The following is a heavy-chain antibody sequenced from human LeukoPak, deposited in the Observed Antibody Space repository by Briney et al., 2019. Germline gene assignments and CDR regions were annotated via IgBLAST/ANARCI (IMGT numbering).Heavy chain of an antibody. CDR1: GYTFTSYG. V-gene: IGHV1-18*01. D-gene: IGHD2-2*01. CDR3: ARVLGYCSSTSCSDFDY. Sequence: ASVKVSCEASGYTFTSYGISWVRQAPGQGLEWMGWISAYNGNTNYAQKLQGRVTMTTDTSTSTAYMELRSLRSDDTAVYYCARVLGYCSSTSCSDFDYWGQGTLVTVSS. CDR2: ISAYNGNT. J-gene: IGHJ4*02.